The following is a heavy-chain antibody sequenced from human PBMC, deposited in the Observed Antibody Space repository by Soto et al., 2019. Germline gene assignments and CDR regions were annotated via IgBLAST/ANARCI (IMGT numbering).Heavy chain of an antibody. J-gene: IGHJ4*02. D-gene: IGHD6-19*01. Sequence: QVQLQQSGPGLVKPSQTLSLTCAISGDSVSSNSAAWNWIRQSPSRGLEWLGRTYYRSKWYNDYAVPVKSRITINPDTTKNQFSLQLNSVTPEDTAVYYCARALGIAVAGTLDYWGQGTLVTVSS. V-gene: IGHV6-1*01. CDR1: GDSVSSNSAA. CDR3: ARALGIAVAGTLDY. CDR2: TYYRSKWYN.